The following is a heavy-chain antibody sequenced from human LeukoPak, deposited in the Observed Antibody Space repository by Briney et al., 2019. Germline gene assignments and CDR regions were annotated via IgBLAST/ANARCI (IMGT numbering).Heavy chain of an antibody. Sequence: GGSLRLSCSASGFSFSSYTMTWVRQAPGKGLEWVSGISGSGGSTFDADSVKGRFTISRDNSKSTLYLQMNSLRAEDTAVYYCANAPAYGLPLYCGQGTLASVSA. CDR2: ISGSGGST. D-gene: IGHD4-17*01. CDR3: ANAPAYGLPLY. CDR1: GFSFSSYT. V-gene: IGHV3-23*01. J-gene: IGHJ4*02.